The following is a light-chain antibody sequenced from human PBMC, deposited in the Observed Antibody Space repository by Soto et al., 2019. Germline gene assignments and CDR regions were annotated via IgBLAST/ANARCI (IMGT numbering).Light chain of an antibody. CDR3: QQYNSYSRT. CDR1: QSISSW. Sequence: DIRMTHSPSALSASVGDRVTITCRASQSISSWLAWYQQKPGKAPKLLIYKASSLESGVPSRFSGSGSGTEFTLTISSLQPDDFATYYCQQYNSYSRTFGQGTKVDI. CDR2: KAS. V-gene: IGKV1-5*03. J-gene: IGKJ1*01.